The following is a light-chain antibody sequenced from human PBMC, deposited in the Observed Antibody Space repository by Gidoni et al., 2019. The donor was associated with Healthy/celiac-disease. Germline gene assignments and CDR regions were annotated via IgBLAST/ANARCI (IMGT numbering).Light chain of an antibody. V-gene: IGKV3-11*01. Sequence: EMVLTQSPATLSLSPGERATLSCRASQSVSSYLACYQQKPGQAPRLLIYDASNRATGIPARFSGSGSCTDFTLTISSLEPEDFAVYYCQQRSNWPPLTFGGGTKVEIK. CDR1: QSVSSY. J-gene: IGKJ4*01. CDR3: QQRSNWPPLT. CDR2: DAS.